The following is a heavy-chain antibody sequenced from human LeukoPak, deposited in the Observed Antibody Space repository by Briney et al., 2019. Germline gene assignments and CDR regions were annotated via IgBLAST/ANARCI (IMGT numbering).Heavy chain of an antibody. V-gene: IGHV1-18*01. CDR1: GYTFTSYG. D-gene: IGHD5-12*01. CDR3: ARANGYSGYDFSYYYYMDV. Sequence: HEASVKVSCKASGYTFTSYGISWVRQAPEQGLEWMGWISAYNGNTNYAQKLQGRVTMTTDTSTSTAYMELRSLRSDDTAVYYCARANGYSGYDFSYYYYMDVWGKGTTVTVSS. CDR2: ISAYNGNT. J-gene: IGHJ6*03.